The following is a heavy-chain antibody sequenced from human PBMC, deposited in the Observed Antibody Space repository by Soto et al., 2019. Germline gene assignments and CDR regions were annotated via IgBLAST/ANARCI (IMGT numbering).Heavy chain of an antibody. D-gene: IGHD3-10*01. V-gene: IGHV4-30-4*01. J-gene: IGHJ4*02. Sequence: SETLSLTCTVSGGSISSGDYYWSWIRQPPGKGLEWIGYIYYSGSTYYNPSLKSRVTISVDTSKNQFSLKLSSVTAADTAVYYCARDAGYYGSGSYLHYWGQGTLVTVSS. CDR3: ARDAGYYGSGSYLHY. CDR1: GGSISSGDYY. CDR2: IYYSGST.